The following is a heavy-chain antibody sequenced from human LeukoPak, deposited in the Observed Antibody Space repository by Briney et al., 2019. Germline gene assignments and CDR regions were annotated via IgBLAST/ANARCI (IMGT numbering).Heavy chain of an antibody. CDR1: GFTFNSYN. CDR3: ARGVAAAGPHYFDY. CDR2: INHSGST. V-gene: IGHV4-34*01. J-gene: IGHJ4*02. D-gene: IGHD6-13*01. Sequence: GSLRLSCAASGFTFNSYNMNWIRQPPGKGLEWIGEINHSGSTNYNPSLKSRVTISVETSKNQFSLKLSSVTAADTAVYYCARGVAAAGPHYFDYWGQGTLVTVSS.